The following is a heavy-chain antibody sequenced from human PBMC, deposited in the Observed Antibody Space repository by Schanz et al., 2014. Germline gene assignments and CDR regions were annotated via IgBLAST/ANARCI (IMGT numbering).Heavy chain of an antibody. Sequence: GQLVESGGGVVQPGRSLRLSCAASGFSFSNYWMSWVRQAPGKGLEWVGRIKSKVDGGTTDNAAPVQGRFTISRDDSKNTLHLQMNSLKTEDTAVYYCSTDLTAVDYDAIGLWGQGTMVTVSS. D-gene: IGHD4-17*01. CDR3: STDLTAVDYDAIGL. V-gene: IGHV3-15*01. CDR1: GFSFSNYW. CDR2: IKSKVDGGTT. J-gene: IGHJ3*01.